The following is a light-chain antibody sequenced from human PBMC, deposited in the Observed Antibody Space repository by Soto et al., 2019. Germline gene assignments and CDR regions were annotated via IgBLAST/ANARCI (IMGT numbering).Light chain of an antibody. J-gene: IGKJ5*01. Sequence: EIVLTQSPGTLSLSPGERATLSCRASQSVSSNLAWYQQKPGQAPRVLISGASSRATGIPDRFSGSGSGTDFTLTISRLEPEDFAVFYCQQYGSSPITFGQGTRQEIK. CDR1: QSVSSN. CDR2: GAS. CDR3: QQYGSSPIT. V-gene: IGKV3-20*01.